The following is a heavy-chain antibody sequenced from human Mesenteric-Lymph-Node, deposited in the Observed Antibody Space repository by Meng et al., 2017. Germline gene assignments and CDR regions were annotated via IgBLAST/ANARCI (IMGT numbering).Heavy chain of an antibody. CDR1: GFTFSDYY. J-gene: IGHJ4*02. D-gene: IGHD2-2*01. Sequence: GGSLRLSCAASGFTFSDYYMSWIRQAPGKGLEWVSYISSSGSTIYYADSVKGRFTISRDNSKNMLYLQMNSLRAEDTAVYYCAREGCSSTSCYAEDFDYWGQGTLVTVSS. CDR3: AREGCSSTSCYAEDFDY. CDR2: ISSSGSTI. V-gene: IGHV3-11*04.